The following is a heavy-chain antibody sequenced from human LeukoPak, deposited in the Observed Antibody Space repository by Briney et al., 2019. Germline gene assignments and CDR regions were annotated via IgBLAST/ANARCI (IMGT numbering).Heavy chain of an antibody. Sequence: SVKVSCKASGGTFSSYAISWVRQAPGQGLEWMGRIIPIFGTANYAQKFQGRVTITTDESTSTAYMELSSLRSEDTAVYYRARDRRGQEFDYWGQGTLVTVSS. CDR2: IIPIFGTA. V-gene: IGHV1-69*05. CDR1: GGTFSSYA. CDR3: ARDRRGQEFDY. J-gene: IGHJ4*02.